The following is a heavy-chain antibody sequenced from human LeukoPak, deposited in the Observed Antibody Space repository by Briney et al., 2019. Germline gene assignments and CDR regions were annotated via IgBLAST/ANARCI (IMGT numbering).Heavy chain of an antibody. CDR1: GGSISSGGYY. CDR2: IYYSGST. Sequence: SQTLSLTCTVSGGSISSGGYYWSWIRQHPGKGLEWIGYIYYSGSTYYNPSLKSRVTISVDTSKNQFSLKLSSVTAADTAVYYCARDYQPLLSGGGFDYWGQGTLVTVSS. CDR3: ARDYQPLLSGGGFDY. V-gene: IGHV4-31*03. J-gene: IGHJ4*02. D-gene: IGHD2-21*02.